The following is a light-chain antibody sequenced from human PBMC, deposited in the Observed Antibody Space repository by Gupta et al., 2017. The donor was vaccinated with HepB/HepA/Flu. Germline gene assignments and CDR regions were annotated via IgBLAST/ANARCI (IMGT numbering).Light chain of an antibody. J-gene: IGLJ2*01. CDR1: SSDVGSYNL. CDR2: EVS. V-gene: IGLV2-23*02. Sequence: QSALTQPASVSGSPGKSITISCTGTSSDVGSYNLVSWYQQHPGKAPKLMIYEVSERPSGVSNRFFGSKSGNTASLTISGLQAEDEADYYCCSYVGSRTVLFGGGTKVTVL. CDR3: CSYVGSRTVL.